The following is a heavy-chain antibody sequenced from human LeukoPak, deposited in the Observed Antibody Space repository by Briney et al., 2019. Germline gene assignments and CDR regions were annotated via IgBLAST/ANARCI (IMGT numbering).Heavy chain of an antibody. J-gene: IGHJ4*02. CDR3: TKYDTFVNFDY. CDR2: IKRKTYDGPT. V-gene: IGHV3-15*01. CDR1: GFPFTNAW. D-gene: IGHD3-22*01. Sequence: PGGSLRLPCVASGFPFTNAWMSCAPQAPGKGREWVGHIKRKTYDGPTDYAAPEKGRFNISSDDPNHQRYHQTNSLKTDDTAVYYCTKYDTFVNFDYWGQGTLVTVSS.